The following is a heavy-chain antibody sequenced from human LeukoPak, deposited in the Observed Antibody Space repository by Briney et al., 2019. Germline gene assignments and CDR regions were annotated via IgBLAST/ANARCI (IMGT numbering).Heavy chain of an antibody. J-gene: IGHJ6*03. V-gene: IGHV1-2*02. D-gene: IGHD1-1*01. CDR2: INPNSGGT. CDR3: ARDTTERYYYYYMDV. Sequence: ASVKVSCKASGYTLTGYYMHWVRQAPGQGLEWMGWINPNSGGTNYAQKFQGRVTMTRDTSISTAYMELSRLRSDDTAVYYCARDTTERYYYYYMDVWGKGTTVTVSS. CDR1: GYTLTGYY.